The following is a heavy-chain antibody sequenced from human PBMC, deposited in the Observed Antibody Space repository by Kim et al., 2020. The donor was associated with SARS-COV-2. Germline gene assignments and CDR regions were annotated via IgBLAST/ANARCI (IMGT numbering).Heavy chain of an antibody. D-gene: IGHD6-13*01. CDR3: AKDQAAAGTSYFDY. CDR1: GFTFSSYG. Sequence: GSLRLSCAASGFTFSSYGMHWVRQAPGKGLEWVAVISYDGSNKYYADSVKGRFTISRDNSKNTLYLQMNSLRAEDTAVYYCAKDQAAAGTSYFDYWGQGTLVTVSS. CDR2: ISYDGSNK. V-gene: IGHV3-30*18. J-gene: IGHJ4*02.